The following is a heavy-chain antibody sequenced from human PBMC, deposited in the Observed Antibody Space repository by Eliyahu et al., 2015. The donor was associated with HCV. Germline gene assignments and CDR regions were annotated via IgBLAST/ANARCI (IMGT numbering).Heavy chain of an antibody. CDR2: INPSGGST. J-gene: IGHJ3*02. D-gene: IGHD6-19*01. V-gene: IGHV1-46*01. Sequence: QVQLVQSGAEVXXPGASVKVSXKXSGXTFTSYYMHWVRQAPGQGLEWMGIINPSGGSTSYAQKFQGRVTMTRDTSTSTVYMELSSLRSEDTAVYYCARDSSGPAFDIWGQGTMVTVSS. CDR3: ARDSSGPAFDI. CDR1: GXTFTSYY.